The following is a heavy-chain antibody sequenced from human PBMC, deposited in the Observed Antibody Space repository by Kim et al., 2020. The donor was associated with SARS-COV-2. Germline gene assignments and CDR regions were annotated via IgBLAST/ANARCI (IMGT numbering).Heavy chain of an antibody. J-gene: IGHJ6*02. CDR1: GFTFSSYD. D-gene: IGHD4-17*01. CDR2: IGTTGDT. CDR3: ASDRPSDYGVYGMDV. V-gene: IGHV3-13*04. Sequence: GGSLRLSCAASGFTFSSYDMHWVRQATGKGLEWVSAIGTTGDTYYPGSVKGRITISRENAKNYLDLQMNSLRAGDTAVYYCASDRPSDYGVYGMDVWGQGTTVPVSS.